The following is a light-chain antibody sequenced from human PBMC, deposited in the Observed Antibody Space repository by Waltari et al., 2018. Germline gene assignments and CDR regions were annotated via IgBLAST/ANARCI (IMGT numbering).Light chain of an antibody. Sequence: SLELSQSPSVSVSPGQTASIICSGERVGDGFVSWYQQRPGQSPVLVIYEDSRRPLGISDRFSGSNSGNTATLTISDTQATDEADFYCQAWDSGAVVFGRGTRLIVL. V-gene: IGLV3-1*01. CDR2: EDS. J-gene: IGLJ3*02. CDR1: RVGDGF. CDR3: QAWDSGAVV.